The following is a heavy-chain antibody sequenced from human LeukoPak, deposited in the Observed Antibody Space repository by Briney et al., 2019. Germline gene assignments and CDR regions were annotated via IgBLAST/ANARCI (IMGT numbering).Heavy chain of an antibody. J-gene: IGHJ3*02. V-gene: IGHV1-18*01. CDR2: ISAYNGNT. CDR3: ASPFGAGAPDAFDI. Sequence: ASVKVSCKASGYTFTSYGISWVRQAPGQGLEWMGWISAYNGNTNYAQKLQGRVTMTTDTSTSTAYMELRSLRSDDTAVYYCASPFGAGAPDAFDIWGQGTMVTVSS. CDR1: GYTFTSYG. D-gene: IGHD3-3*01.